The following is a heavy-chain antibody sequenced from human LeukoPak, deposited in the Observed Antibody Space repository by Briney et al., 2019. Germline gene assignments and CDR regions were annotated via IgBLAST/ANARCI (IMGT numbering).Heavy chain of an antibody. CDR3: ARDRIHCSGGSRYSGWFDP. V-gene: IGHV3-30*04. CDR1: GFTFSSYA. Sequence: PGGSLRLSCAASGFTFSSYAMHWVRQAPGKGLEWVAVISYDGSNKYYTDSVKGRFTISRDNSKNTLYLQMNSLRAEDTAVYYCARDRIHCSGGSRYSGWFDPWGQGTLVTVSS. J-gene: IGHJ5*02. CDR2: ISYDGSNK. D-gene: IGHD2-15*01.